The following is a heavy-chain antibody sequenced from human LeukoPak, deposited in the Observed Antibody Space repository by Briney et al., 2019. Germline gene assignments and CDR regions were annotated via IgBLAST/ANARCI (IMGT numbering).Heavy chain of an antibody. J-gene: IGHJ6*02. CDR2: INAGSGNT. V-gene: IGHV1-3*01. CDR1: GYTFTSYA. D-gene: IGHD6-19*01. Sequence: ASVKVSCKASGYTFTSYAMHWVHQAPGQRLEWMGWINAGSGNTKYAQKFQGRVTITRDTSASTAYMELSSLRSEDTAVYYCARSYSSGWYSYYYYGMDVWGQGTTVTVSS. CDR3: ARSYSSGWYSYYYYGMDV.